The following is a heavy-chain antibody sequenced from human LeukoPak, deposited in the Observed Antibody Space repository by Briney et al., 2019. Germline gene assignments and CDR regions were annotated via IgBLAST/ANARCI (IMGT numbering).Heavy chain of an antibody. Sequence: GGSLRLSCAASGFTFSSYGMHWVRQAPGKGLEWVAVIWYDGSNKYYADSVKGRFTISRDNSKNTLYLQMNSLRAEDTAVYYCARGSLGEGPDYWGQGTLVTVSS. D-gene: IGHD3-10*01. J-gene: IGHJ4*02. CDR2: IWYDGSNK. CDR3: ARGSLGEGPDY. CDR1: GFTFSSYG. V-gene: IGHV3-33*08.